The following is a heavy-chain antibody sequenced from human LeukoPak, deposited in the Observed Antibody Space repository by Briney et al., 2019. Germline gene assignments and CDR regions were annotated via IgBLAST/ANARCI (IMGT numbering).Heavy chain of an antibody. Sequence: ASVKVSCKASGYTFTGYYMHWVRQAPGQGLEWMRWINPNSGGTNYAQKFRGRVTMTRDTSISTAYMELSRLRSDDTAVYYCARAPPNSGYRYYYYYYMDVWGKGTTVTVSS. V-gene: IGHV1-2*02. CDR2: INPNSGGT. CDR1: GYTFTGYY. J-gene: IGHJ6*03. CDR3: ARAPPNSGYRYYYYYYMDV. D-gene: IGHD5-12*01.